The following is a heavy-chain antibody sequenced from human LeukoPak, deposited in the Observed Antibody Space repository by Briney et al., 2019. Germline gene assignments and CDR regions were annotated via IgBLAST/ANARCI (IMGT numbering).Heavy chain of an antibody. J-gene: IGHJ4*02. CDR2: IYYSGST. CDR1: GGSISSYY. CDR3: ARAGRGSNYANNMVH. V-gene: IGHV4-59*08. Sequence: SSKTLSLTCTVSGGSISSYYWSWIRQPPGKGLEWIGYIYYSGSTYYNPSLKSRVTISVDTSKNQFSLKLSSVTAADTAVYYCARAGRGSNYANNMVHWGQGTLVTVSS. D-gene: IGHD4-11*01.